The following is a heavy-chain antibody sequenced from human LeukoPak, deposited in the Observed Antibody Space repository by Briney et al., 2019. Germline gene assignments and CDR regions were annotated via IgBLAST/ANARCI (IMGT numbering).Heavy chain of an antibody. Sequence: PGRSLRLSCAASGFAFSSYAMHWVRQAPGKGLEWVAVISYDGSNKYYADSAKGRFTISRDNSKNTLYLQMNSLRAEDTAVYYCARDNALKWELLGNFQHWGQGTLVTVSS. CDR1: GFAFSSYA. CDR3: ARDNALKWELLGNFQH. V-gene: IGHV3-30-3*01. D-gene: IGHD1-26*01. J-gene: IGHJ1*01. CDR2: ISYDGSNK.